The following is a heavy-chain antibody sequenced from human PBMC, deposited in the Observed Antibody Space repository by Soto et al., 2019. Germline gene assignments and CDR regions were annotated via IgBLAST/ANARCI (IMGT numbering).Heavy chain of an antibody. CDR2: INHSGST. D-gene: IGHD3-10*01. CDR1: GGSFSGYY. CDR3: ARARPLPYYYGAGSYWGVSGMDV. Sequence: SETLSLTCAVYGGSFSGYYWSWIRQPPGKGLEWIGEINHSGSTNYNPSLKSRVTISVDTSKNQFSLKLSSVTAADTAVYYCARARPLPYYYGAGSYWGVSGMDVWGQGTTVTVSS. V-gene: IGHV4-34*01. J-gene: IGHJ6*02.